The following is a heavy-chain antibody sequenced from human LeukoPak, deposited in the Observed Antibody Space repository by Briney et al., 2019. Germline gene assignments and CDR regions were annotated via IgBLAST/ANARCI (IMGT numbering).Heavy chain of an antibody. V-gene: IGHV3-23*01. J-gene: IGHJ3*02. CDR2: ISGSGGST. D-gene: IGHD2-15*01. CDR3: AKDGYCSGGSCYSVDAFDI. CDR1: GFTFSSYA. Sequence: HAGGSLRLSCAASGFTFSSYAMSWARQAPGKGLEWVSAISGSGGSTYYADSVKGRFTISRDNSKNTLYLQMNSLRAEDTAVYYCAKDGYCSGGSCYSVDAFDIWGQGTMVTVSS.